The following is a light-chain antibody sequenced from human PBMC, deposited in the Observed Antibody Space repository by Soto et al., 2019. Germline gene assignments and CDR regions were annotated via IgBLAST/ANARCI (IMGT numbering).Light chain of an antibody. J-gene: IGLJ3*02. V-gene: IGLV2-14*01. CDR3: SSSTTSTTRV. CDR2: EVR. CDR1: SSDVGAYNY. Sequence: QSALTQPASVSGSPGQSITISCTGTSSDVGAYNYVSWYQQYPGKAPKVIIFEVRKRPSGVSNRFSGSKSGDTASLTISGLQAEDEADYYCSSSTTSTTRVFGGGTKVTVL.